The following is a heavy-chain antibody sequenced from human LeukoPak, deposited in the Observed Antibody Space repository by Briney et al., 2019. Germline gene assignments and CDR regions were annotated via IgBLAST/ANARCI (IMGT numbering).Heavy chain of an antibody. V-gene: IGHV3-21*01. CDR2: ISSSSSYI. Sequence: RGSLRLSCAASGFTFSSYSMNWVRQAPGKGLEWVSSISSSSSYIYYADSVKGRFTISRDNAKNSLYLQMNSPRAEDTAVYYCARCLGYCSSTSCYDWGQGTLVTVSS. D-gene: IGHD2-2*01. CDR3: ARCLGYCSSTSCYD. CDR1: GFTFSSYS. J-gene: IGHJ4*02.